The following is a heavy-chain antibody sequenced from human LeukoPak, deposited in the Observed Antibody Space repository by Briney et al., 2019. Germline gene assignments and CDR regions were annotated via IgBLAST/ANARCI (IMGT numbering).Heavy chain of an antibody. J-gene: IGHJ4*02. V-gene: IGHV4-4*07. CDR1: GGSISSYY. CDR2: IYTSGST. CDR3: ARGLVDESGETRAHFDY. Sequence: PSETLSLTCTVSGGSISSYYWSWIRQPAGKGLEWIGRIYTSGSTNYNPSLKSRVTISVDTSKNQFSLKLSSVTAADTAVYYCARGLVDESGETRAHFDYWGQGTLVTVSS. D-gene: IGHD4-17*01.